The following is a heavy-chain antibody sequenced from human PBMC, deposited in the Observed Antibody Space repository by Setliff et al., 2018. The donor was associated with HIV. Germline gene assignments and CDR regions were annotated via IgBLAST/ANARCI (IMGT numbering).Heavy chain of an antibody. CDR2: ISAYNGNT. CDR1: GYTFTSYD. J-gene: IGHJ4*02. V-gene: IGHV1-18*01. CDR3: ARSTTAD. Sequence: ASVKVSCKASGYTFTSYDISWVRQAPGQGLEWMGWISAYNGNTNYAQKLQGRVTMTRDTSISTAYMELSRLRSDDTAVYYCARSTTADWGQGTMVTVSS. D-gene: IGHD4-17*01.